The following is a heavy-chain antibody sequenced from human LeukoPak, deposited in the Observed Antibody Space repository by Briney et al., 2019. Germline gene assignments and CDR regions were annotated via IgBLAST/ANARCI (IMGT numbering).Heavy chain of an antibody. D-gene: IGHD4-17*01. Sequence: GGSLRLSCAASGFTFSSYWMSWVRQAPGKGLEWVANIKQDGSEKYYEDSVKGRFTISRDNAKNSLYLQMNSLRAEDTAVYYCASGSHDYGDYVSGPNWFDPWGQGTLVTVSS. J-gene: IGHJ5*02. CDR3: ASGSHDYGDYVSGPNWFDP. CDR1: GFTFSSYW. V-gene: IGHV3-7*01. CDR2: IKQDGSEK.